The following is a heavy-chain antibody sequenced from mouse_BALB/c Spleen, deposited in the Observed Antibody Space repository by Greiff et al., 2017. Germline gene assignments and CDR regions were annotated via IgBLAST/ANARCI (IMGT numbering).Heavy chain of an antibody. Sequence: ESGPGLVKPSQSLSLTCSVTGYSITSGYYWNWIRQFPGNKLEWMGYISYDGSNNYNPSLKNRISITRDTSKNQFFLKLNSVTTEDTATYYCALTSTGAMDYWGQGTSVTVSS. J-gene: IGHJ4*01. CDR3: ALTSTGAMDY. CDR1: GYSITSGYY. CDR2: ISYDGSN. V-gene: IGHV3-6*02.